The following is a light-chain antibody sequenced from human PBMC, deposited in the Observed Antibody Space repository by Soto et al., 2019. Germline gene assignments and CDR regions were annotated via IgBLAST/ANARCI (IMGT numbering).Light chain of an antibody. CDR2: DAS. Sequence: DIQLTQSPSFLSASVVDEVTITCRASQTISRWLAWYQQKPGRAPKLLIYDASTLESGVPSRFSGSGSETEFTLTISRLQPDDFATYFCHSRAFGQGTRLEIK. V-gene: IGKV1-5*01. J-gene: IGKJ5*01. CDR1: QTISRW. CDR3: HSRA.